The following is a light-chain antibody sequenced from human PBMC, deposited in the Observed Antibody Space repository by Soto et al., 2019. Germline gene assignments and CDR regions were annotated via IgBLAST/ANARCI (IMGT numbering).Light chain of an antibody. CDR3: SSFAGSNNFPYV. V-gene: IGLV2-8*01. CDR2: EIN. Sequence: QSVLTQPPSASGSPRQSVTISCTGTSSDVGAYDYVSWYQQHPGKAPKLMIYEINRRPSGVPDRFSGSKSGNTASLTVSGLQAEDEADYYCSSFAGSNNFPYVFGTGTKVTV. CDR1: SSDVGAYDY. J-gene: IGLJ1*01.